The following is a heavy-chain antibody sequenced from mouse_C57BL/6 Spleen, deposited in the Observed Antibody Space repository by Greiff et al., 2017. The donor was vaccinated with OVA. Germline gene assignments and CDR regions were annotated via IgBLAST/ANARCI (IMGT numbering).Heavy chain of an antibody. V-gene: IGHV1-42*01. CDR3: ARITTVVATGAMDY. D-gene: IGHD1-1*01. CDR2: INPSTGGT. J-gene: IGHJ4*01. CDR1: GYSFTGYY. Sequence: EVQLQQSGPELVKPGASVKISCKASGYSFTGYYMNWVKQSPEKSLEWIGEINPSTGGTTYNQKFKAKATLTVDKSSSTAYMQLKSLTSEDSAVYYCARITTVVATGAMDYWGQGTSVTVSS.